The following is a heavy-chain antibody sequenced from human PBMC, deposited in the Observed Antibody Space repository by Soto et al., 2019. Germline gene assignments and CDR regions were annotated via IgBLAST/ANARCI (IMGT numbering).Heavy chain of an antibody. V-gene: IGHV3-30-3*01. Sequence: QVQLVESGGGVVQPGRSLRLSCAASGFIFSSYSMHWVRQAPGKGLEWVAMISNDGSNKDYVDSVKGRFTISRDNSNNTLSLQMNSLRAEDTAVYYCARDQFLDAFDIWGQGTMVTASS. CDR2: ISNDGSNK. CDR1: GFIFSSYS. CDR3: ARDQFLDAFDI. D-gene: IGHD2-21*01. J-gene: IGHJ3*02.